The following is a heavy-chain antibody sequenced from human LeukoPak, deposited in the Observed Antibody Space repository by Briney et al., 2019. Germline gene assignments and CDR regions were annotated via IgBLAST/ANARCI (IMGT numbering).Heavy chain of an antibody. V-gene: IGHV1-8*03. CDR1: GYTFTSYD. D-gene: IGHD3-3*01. J-gene: IGHJ4*02. CDR3: AVSNREGLNVLRFLEWNY. CDR2: MNPNSGNT. Sequence: ASVKVSCKASGYTFTSYDINWVRQATGQGLEWMGWMNPNSGNTGYAQKFQGRVTITRNTSISTAYMELSSLRSEDTAVYYCAVSNREGLNVLRFLEWNYWGQGTLVTVSS.